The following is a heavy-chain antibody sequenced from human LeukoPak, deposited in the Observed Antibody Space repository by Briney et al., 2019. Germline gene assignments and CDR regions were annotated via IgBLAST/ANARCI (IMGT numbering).Heavy chain of an antibody. Sequence: PSETLSLTCTVSGYSISSGYYWGWIRQPPGKGLEWIGSIYHSGSTYYNPSLKSRVTISVDTSKNQFSLKLSSVTAADTAVYYCARGTWFGELSDWGQGTLVTVSS. J-gene: IGHJ4*02. CDR2: IYHSGST. D-gene: IGHD3-10*01. CDR1: GYSISSGYY. V-gene: IGHV4-38-2*02. CDR3: ARGTWFGELSD.